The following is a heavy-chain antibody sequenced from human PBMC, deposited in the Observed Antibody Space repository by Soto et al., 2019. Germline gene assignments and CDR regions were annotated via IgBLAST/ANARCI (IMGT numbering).Heavy chain of an antibody. Sequence: GGSLRLSCAASGFTFSSYAMHWVRQAPGKGLEWVAVISYDGSNKYYADSVKGRFTISRDNSKNTLYLQMNSLRAEDTAVYYCARVREYNWNLTDAFDIWGQGTMVTVSS. D-gene: IGHD1-20*01. CDR1: GFTFSSYA. CDR3: ARVREYNWNLTDAFDI. V-gene: IGHV3-30-3*01. J-gene: IGHJ3*02. CDR2: ISYDGSNK.